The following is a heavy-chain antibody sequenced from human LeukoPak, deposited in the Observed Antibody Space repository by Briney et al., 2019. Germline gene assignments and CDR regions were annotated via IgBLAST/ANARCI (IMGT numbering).Heavy chain of an antibody. D-gene: IGHD2-2*01. Sequence: SETLSLTCTVSGGSISSGSYYWSWIRQPAGKGLEWIGRTYTSGSTNYNPSLKSRVTITVDTSKNQFSLKLSSVTAADTAVYYCARDRQLLYYYYYMDVWGKGTTVTVSS. CDR1: GGSISSGSYY. V-gene: IGHV4-61*02. J-gene: IGHJ6*03. CDR3: ARDRQLLYYYYYMDV. CDR2: TYTSGST.